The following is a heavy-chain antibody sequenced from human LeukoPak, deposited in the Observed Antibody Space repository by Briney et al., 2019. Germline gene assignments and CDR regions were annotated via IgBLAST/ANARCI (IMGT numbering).Heavy chain of an antibody. CDR3: ARVSGGYSYGYGDY. Sequence: KTSETLSLTCTVSGDSISSSSSYWGWIRQPPGEGLEWIGSIYYSGSTYYNTSLKSRVTISVDTSKNQFSLKQSSVTAADTAVYYCARVSGGYSYGYGDYWGQGTLVTVSS. D-gene: IGHD5-18*01. CDR1: GDSISSSSSY. J-gene: IGHJ4*02. V-gene: IGHV4-39*07. CDR2: IYYSGST.